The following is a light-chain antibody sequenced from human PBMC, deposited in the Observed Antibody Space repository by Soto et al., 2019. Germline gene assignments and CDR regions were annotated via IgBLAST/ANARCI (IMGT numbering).Light chain of an antibody. Sequence: QSVLTQPASVSGSPGQSITISCTGTSSDVGSSNLVSWYQQHPGKAPKLIIYEGSRRPSGVSGRFSGSKSSNTASLTISGLQAEDEADYYCCSFAGSSSFYVFGSGTKLTVL. CDR1: SSDVGSSNL. CDR3: CSFAGSSSFYV. V-gene: IGLV2-23*01. J-gene: IGLJ1*01. CDR2: EGS.